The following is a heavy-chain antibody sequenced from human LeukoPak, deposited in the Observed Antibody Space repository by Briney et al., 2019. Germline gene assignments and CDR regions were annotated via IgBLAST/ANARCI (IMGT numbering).Heavy chain of an antibody. J-gene: IGHJ4*02. CDR2: ISYDGSNK. CDR3: AKGAAGVLLWFGPFDY. Sequence: GGSLRLSCAASGFTFSSYAMHWVRQAPGKGLEWVAVISYDGSNKYCADSVKGRFTISRDNSKNTLYLQMNSLRAEDTAVYYCAKGAAGVLLWFGPFDYWGQGTLVTVSS. V-gene: IGHV3-30-3*01. CDR1: GFTFSSYA. D-gene: IGHD3-10*01.